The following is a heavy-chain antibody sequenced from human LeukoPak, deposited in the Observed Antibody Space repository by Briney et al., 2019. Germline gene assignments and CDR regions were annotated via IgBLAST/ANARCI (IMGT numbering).Heavy chain of an antibody. CDR3: AREYSSSSGSVSDD. CDR2: ISSSSSTI. V-gene: IGHV3-48*02. J-gene: IGHJ4*02. CDR1: GFTFSSYN. D-gene: IGHD6-6*01. Sequence: PGGSLRLSCAASGFTFSSYNMNWVRQAPGKGLEGVSYISSSSSTIYYADSVKGRFTISRDNAKNSLYLQMNSLRDEDTAVYYCAREYSSSSGSVSDDWGQGTLVTVAS.